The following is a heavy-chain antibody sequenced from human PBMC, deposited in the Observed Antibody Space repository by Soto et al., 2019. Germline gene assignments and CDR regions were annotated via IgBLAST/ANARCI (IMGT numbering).Heavy chain of an antibody. Sequence: EVQLVESGGGLVMPGGSLRLSCAASGFTFASYHMSWVRQAPGKGLDWVSSINPSSSHIYYSDSVRGRFTISRDDSKNSLHLDMSSLRTEDVAIYYCVRGYCGGGGCDLRRGAFDVWGQGTAVTVSS. J-gene: IGHJ3*01. CDR1: GFTFASYH. D-gene: IGHD2-15*01. V-gene: IGHV3-21*02. CDR3: VRGYCGGGGCDLRRGAFDV. CDR2: INPSSSHI.